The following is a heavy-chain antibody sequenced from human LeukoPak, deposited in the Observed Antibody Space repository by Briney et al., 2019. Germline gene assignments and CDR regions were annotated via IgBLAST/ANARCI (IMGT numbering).Heavy chain of an antibody. CDR2: ITSSSYI. J-gene: IGHJ4*02. V-gene: IGHV3-21*01. Sequence: GVSLRLSCAASGFTFSSYSMNWVRQAPGKGLEWVSSITSSSYIYYADSVKGRFTISRDKAKISLYLQMNSLRAEDTAVYYCARDLVLYGDYWGQGTLVTVSS. D-gene: IGHD4-17*01. CDR3: ARDLVLYGDY. CDR1: GFTFSSYS.